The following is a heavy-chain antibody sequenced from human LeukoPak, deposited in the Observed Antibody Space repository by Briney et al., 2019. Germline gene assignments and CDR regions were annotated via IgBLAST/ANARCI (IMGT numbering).Heavy chain of an antibody. CDR1: GGSFSVYY. CDR2: INHSGST. J-gene: IGHJ4*02. CDR3: ARGRDYYDSSGYFGASRRTLFDY. D-gene: IGHD3-22*01. V-gene: IGHV4-34*01. Sequence: SETLSLTCAVYGGSFSVYYWSWIRQPPGKGLEWIGEINHSGSTNYNPSLKSRVTISVDTSKNQFSLKLSSVTAADTAVYYCARGRDYYDSSGYFGASRRTLFDYWGQGTLVTVSS.